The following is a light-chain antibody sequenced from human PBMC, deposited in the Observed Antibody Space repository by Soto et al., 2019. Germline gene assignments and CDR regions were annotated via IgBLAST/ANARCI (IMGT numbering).Light chain of an antibody. CDR2: GAS. CDR3: QQYGSSPRT. J-gene: IGKJ1*01. CDR1: QSVSSSY. Sequence: IVLGQSRVTLYVSRGERANRSCRASQSVSSSYLAWYQQKPGQAPRLLIYGASSRATGIPDRFSGSGSGTDFTLTISRLEPEDCAGYYCQQYGSSPRTFGQGTKVDIK. V-gene: IGKV3-20*01.